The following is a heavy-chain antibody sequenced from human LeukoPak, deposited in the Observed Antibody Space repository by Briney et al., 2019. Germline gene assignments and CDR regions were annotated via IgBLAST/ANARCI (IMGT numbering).Heavy chain of an antibody. Sequence: GGSLRLSCAASGFAFSFYAMSWLRQPPGQGLEWISTINANSGTTSYAASVRGRFTISRDNSKNTLYLQVDTLRADDTATYYCAKPISGGLAVTADWFHPWGQGTLVVVSS. CDR1: GFAFSFYA. J-gene: IGHJ5*01. CDR2: INANSGTT. D-gene: IGHD6-19*01. CDR3: AKPISGGLAVTADWFHP. V-gene: IGHV3-23*01.